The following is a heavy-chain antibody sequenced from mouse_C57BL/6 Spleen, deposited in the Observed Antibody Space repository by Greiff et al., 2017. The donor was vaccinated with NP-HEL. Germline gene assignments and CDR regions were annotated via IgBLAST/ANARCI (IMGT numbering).Heavy chain of an antibody. V-gene: IGHV1-53*01. CDR2: INPSNGGT. CDR1: GYTFTSYW. D-gene: IGHD1-1*01. CDR3: ARFYYYGSSHWYFDV. J-gene: IGHJ1*03. Sequence: VQLQQSGTELVKPGASVKLSCKASGYTFTSYWMHWVKQRPGQGLEWIGNINPSNGGTNYNEKFKSKATLTVDKSSSTAYMQLSSLTSEDSAVYYFARFYYYGSSHWYFDVWGTGTTVTVSS.